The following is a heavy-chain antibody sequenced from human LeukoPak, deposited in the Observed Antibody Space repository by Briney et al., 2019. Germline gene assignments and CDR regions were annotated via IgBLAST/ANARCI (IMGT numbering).Heavy chain of an antibody. CDR2: ISGSGGST. J-gene: IGHJ4*02. Sequence: GGTLRLSCAASGFTFSSYDMSRDRQAPGKGLEWVSAISGSGGSTYYADSVKGRFTISRDNSKNTLYLQMNSLRAEDTAVYYCAKDHLGFPANYFDYWGQGTLVTVSS. D-gene: IGHD3-10*01. V-gene: IGHV3-23*01. CDR1: GFTFSSYD. CDR3: AKDHLGFPANYFDY.